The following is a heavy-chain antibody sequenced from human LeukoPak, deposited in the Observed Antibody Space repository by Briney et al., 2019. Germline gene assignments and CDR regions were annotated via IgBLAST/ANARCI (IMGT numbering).Heavy chain of an antibody. CDR3: SRSYYSSSWYYFDH. CDR2: ISIGDGRT. CDR1: GYTFNNFG. J-gene: IGHJ4*02. D-gene: IGHD2-15*01. V-gene: IGHV1-18*01. Sequence: ASVKVSCKTSGYTFNNFGITWVRQAPGQGLEWMGWISIGDGRTHYGRKFQDRVSMTREMSSNTAFLELSSLRSDDTAFYFCSRSYYSSSWYYFDHWGQGTLVIVSS.